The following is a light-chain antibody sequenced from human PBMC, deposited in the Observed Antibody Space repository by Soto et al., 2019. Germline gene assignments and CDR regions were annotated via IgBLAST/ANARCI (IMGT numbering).Light chain of an antibody. CDR2: VAS. CDR3: QQHGNSPPT. CDR1: QSLSSTY. V-gene: IGKV3-20*01. J-gene: IGKJ4*02. Sequence: EIVLTQSPGTLSLSPGERATLSCRASQSLSSTYLAWYQQKPGQAPRLLIYVASSRATVIPDRFTGSGSATDFTLTISRLEPEDFAVYHCQQHGNSPPTFGGGTKVEI.